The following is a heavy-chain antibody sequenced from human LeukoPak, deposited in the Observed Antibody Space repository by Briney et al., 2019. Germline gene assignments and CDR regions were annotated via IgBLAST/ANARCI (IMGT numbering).Heavy chain of an antibody. Sequence: GGSLRLSCAASGFIFTGYGFHWVRQAPGKGLEWVAVIWYDGTNKYYADSVKGRFIISRDNSKNTLYLQMNSLRAEDTAVYYCAKDGSGGGWKWFDPWGQGTLVTVSS. J-gene: IGHJ5*02. CDR2: IWYDGTNK. D-gene: IGHD2-15*01. CDR1: GFIFTGYG. CDR3: AKDGSGGGWKWFDP. V-gene: IGHV3-33*06.